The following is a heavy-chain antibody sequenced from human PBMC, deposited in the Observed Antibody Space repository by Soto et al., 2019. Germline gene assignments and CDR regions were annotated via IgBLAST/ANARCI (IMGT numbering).Heavy chain of an antibody. D-gene: IGHD3-10*01. CDR3: ARESGDLTSNFDY. CDR1: GFTFTRYS. Sequence: VGSLRLSCAASGFTFTRYSMNWVRQAPGKGLEWVSSISSTTNYIYYGDSMKGRFTISRDNAKNSLYLEMNSLRAEDTAVYYCARESGDLTSNFDYWGQGTLVTVSS. J-gene: IGHJ4*02. V-gene: IGHV3-21*06. CDR2: ISSTTNYI.